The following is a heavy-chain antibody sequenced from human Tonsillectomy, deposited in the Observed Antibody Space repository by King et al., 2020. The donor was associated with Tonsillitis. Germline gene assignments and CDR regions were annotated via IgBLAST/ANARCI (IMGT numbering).Heavy chain of an antibody. Sequence: VQLVESGGGVVQPGRSLRLSCAASGFTFSSYGMHWVRQAPGKGREWVAVISYDGRNKYYADSVKGRFTISRDNSKNTLYLQMNSLRAEDTAVYYCARDSGLKWELLGEAFDIWGQGTMVTVSS. CDR1: GFTFSSYG. J-gene: IGHJ3*02. V-gene: IGHV3-33*05. CDR3: ARDSGLKWELLGEAFDI. D-gene: IGHD1-26*01. CDR2: ISYDGRNK.